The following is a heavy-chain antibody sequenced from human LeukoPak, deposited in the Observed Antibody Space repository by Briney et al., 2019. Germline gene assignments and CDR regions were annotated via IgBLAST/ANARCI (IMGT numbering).Heavy chain of an antibody. CDR2: IYYTGKN. J-gene: IGHJ4*02. CDR1: GGSINSHY. Sequence: SETLSLTCAVSGGSINSHYWGWIRQPPGKGLQWIGDIYYTGKNNYNPSLKSRVTISLDRSKDHLSLNLTSVVAADTAIYYCVRRDTGWNYFDYWGQGILVTVSS. D-gene: IGHD6-19*01. CDR3: VRRDTGWNYFDY. V-gene: IGHV4-59*08.